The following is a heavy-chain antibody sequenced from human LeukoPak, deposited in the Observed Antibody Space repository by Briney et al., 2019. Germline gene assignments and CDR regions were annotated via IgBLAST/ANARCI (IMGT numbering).Heavy chain of an antibody. CDR2: IIPIFGTA. CDR3: ARDVSGSRRGLDYYYYGMDV. Sequence: SVKVPCKASGGTFSSYAISWVRQAPGQGLEWMGGIIPIFGTANYAQKFQGRVTITADKSTSTAYMELSSLRSEDTAVYYCARDVSGSRRGLDYYYYGMDVWGKGTTVTVSS. D-gene: IGHD3-10*01. V-gene: IGHV1-69*06. CDR1: GGTFSSYA. J-gene: IGHJ6*04.